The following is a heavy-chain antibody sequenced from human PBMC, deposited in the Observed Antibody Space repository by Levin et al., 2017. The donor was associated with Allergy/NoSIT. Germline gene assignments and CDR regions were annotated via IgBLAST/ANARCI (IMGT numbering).Heavy chain of an antibody. D-gene: IGHD6-13*01. V-gene: IGHV1-18*01. CDR1: GYTFTSYG. CDR3: ARGGFALGYSSSWPKYYFDY. J-gene: IGHJ4*02. Sequence: GASVKVSCKASGYTFTSYGISWVRQAPGQGLEWMGWISAYNGNTNYAQKLQGRVTMTTDTSTSTAYMELRSLRSDDTAVYYCARGGFALGYSSSWPKYYFDYWGQGTLVTVSS. CDR2: ISAYNGNT.